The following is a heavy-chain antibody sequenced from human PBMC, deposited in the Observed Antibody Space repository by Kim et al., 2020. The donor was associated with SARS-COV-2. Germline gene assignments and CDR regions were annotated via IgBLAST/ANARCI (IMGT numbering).Heavy chain of an antibody. CDR1: GGSVSSGSYY. D-gene: IGHD2-2*01. CDR2: IYYSGST. V-gene: IGHV4-61*01. J-gene: IGHJ4*02. CDR3: ARIVVPAASVDY. Sequence: SETLSLTCTVSGGSVSSGSYYWSWIRQPPGKGLEWIGYIYYSGSTNYNPSLKSRVTISVDTSNNQFSLKLSSVTAADTAVYYCARIVVPAASVDYWGQGT.